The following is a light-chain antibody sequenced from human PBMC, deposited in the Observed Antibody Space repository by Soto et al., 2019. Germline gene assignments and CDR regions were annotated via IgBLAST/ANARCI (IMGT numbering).Light chain of an antibody. CDR3: SSYTSSSTLSYV. CDR2: DVS. CDR1: SSDVGGYNY. V-gene: IGLV2-14*01. Sequence: QSVLTQPASVSGSPGQSITISCTGTSSDVGGYNYVSWYQQHPGKAPKLMIYDVSNRPSGASNRFSGSKSGNTASLTISGLQAEDEADYYCSSYTSSSTLSYVFGTGTKVTV. J-gene: IGLJ1*01.